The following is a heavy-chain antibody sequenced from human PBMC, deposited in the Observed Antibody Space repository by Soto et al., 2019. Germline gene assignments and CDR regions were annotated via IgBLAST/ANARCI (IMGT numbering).Heavy chain of an antibody. Sequence: SETLSLTCTVSGGSISSSSYYWGWIRQPPGKGLEWIGSIYYSGSTYYNPSLKSRVTISVDTSKNQFSLKLGSVTAADTAVYYCARGGLDIVVVPAASTPENWFDPWGQGTLVTVSS. CDR1: GGSISSSSYY. CDR2: IYYSGST. V-gene: IGHV4-39*01. CDR3: ARGGLDIVVVPAASTPENWFDP. J-gene: IGHJ5*02. D-gene: IGHD2-2*01.